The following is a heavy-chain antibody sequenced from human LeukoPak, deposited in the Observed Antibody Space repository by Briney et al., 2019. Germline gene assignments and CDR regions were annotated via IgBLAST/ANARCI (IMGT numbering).Heavy chain of an antibody. Sequence: GGSLRLSCAASGFTFSNAYMSWVRQAPGKGLEWVANIKEDGSEKYYVDSVKGRFTISRDNAKNSLYLQMNSLTAEDTAVYYCARTIRGYWGQGTLVTVSS. J-gene: IGHJ4*02. CDR2: IKEDGSEK. CDR3: ARTIRGY. V-gene: IGHV3-7*01. D-gene: IGHD3-10*01. CDR1: GFTFSNAY.